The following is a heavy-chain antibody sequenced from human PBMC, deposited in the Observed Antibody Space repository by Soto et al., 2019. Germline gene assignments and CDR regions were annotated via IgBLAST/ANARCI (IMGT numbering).Heavy chain of an antibody. V-gene: IGHV3-21*01. CDR3: ARVTGYPHEFDY. J-gene: IGHJ4*02. CDR1: GFTFSSYS. Sequence: EVQLVESGGGLVKPGGSLRLSCAASGFTFSSYSMNWVRQAPGKGLEWVSSISSSSSYIYYADSVKGRFTISRDNAKNSLYLQMKSLRAEDTAVYYCARVTGYPHEFDYCGQGTLVTVSS. D-gene: IGHD3-9*01. CDR2: ISSSSSYI.